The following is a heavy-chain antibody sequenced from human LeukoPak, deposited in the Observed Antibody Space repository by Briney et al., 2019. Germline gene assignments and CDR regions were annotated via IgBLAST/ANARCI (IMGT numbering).Heavy chain of an antibody. J-gene: IGHJ4*02. V-gene: IGHV3-7*01. D-gene: IGHD6-6*01. CDR2: VKGDGSEK. CDR1: GFTFSTHW. CDR3: ATGRAAHLFDY. Sequence: PGGSLRLSCAASGFTFSTHWMIWVRQAPGKGLEWVANVKGDGSEKYYVDSVKGRFTISRDNAKNSLYLQMNRLRAEDTAVYYCATGRAAHLFDYWGQGTLVTVSS.